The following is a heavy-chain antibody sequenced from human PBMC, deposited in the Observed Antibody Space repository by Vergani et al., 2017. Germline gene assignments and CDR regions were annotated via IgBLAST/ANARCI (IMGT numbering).Heavy chain of an antibody. CDR3: AREGQPTMTTVVTGVDS. Sequence: QVQLVQSGAEVKKPGSSVKVSCKASGGTFSSYAISWVRQAPGQGLEWMGGIIPIFGTANYAQKFQGRVTITADESTSTAYMELSSLRSEDTAVYYCAREGQPTMTTVVTGVDSWGQGTLVTVSS. CDR2: IIPIFGTA. J-gene: IGHJ4*02. V-gene: IGHV1-69*01. CDR1: GGTFSSYA. D-gene: IGHD4-23*01.